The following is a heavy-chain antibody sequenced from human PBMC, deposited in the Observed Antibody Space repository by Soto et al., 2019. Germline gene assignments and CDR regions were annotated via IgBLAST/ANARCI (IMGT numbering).Heavy chain of an antibody. Sequence: SETLSLTCTVSGGSISSSSYYWGWIRQPPGKGLEWIGSIYYSGSTNYNPSLKSRVTISVDTSKNQFSLKLSSVTAADTAVYYCARTIFGVVIRLCYFDYWGQGTLVTVS. CDR2: IYYSGST. D-gene: IGHD3-3*01. CDR1: GGSISSSSYY. V-gene: IGHV4-39*07. J-gene: IGHJ4*02. CDR3: ARTIFGVVIRLCYFDY.